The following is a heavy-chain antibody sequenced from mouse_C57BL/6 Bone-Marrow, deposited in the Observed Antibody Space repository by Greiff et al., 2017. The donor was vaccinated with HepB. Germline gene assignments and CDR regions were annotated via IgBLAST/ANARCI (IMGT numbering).Heavy chain of an antibody. Sequence: QVQLKESGAELARPGASVKLSCKASGYTFTSYGISWVKQRTGQGLEWIGEIYPRSGNTYYNEKFKGKATLTADKSSSTAYMELRSLTSEDSAVYFCARGRKLLFAYWGQGTLVTVSA. CDR3: ARGRKLLFAY. J-gene: IGHJ3*01. CDR1: GYTFTSYG. CDR2: IYPRSGNT. V-gene: IGHV1-81*01.